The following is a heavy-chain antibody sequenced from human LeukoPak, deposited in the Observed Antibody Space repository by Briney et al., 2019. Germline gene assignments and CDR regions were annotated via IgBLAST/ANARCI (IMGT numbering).Heavy chain of an antibody. V-gene: IGHV1-2*02. J-gene: IGHJ4*02. D-gene: IGHD5-12*01. CDR3: ARVLGGFSYFEY. CDR2: INPNSGGT. CDR1: GYTFTVYY. Sequence: ASVEVSCKASGYTFTVYYMHWVRQAPGQGLEWMGWINPNSGGTNYAQKFQGRVTMTRDTSISSAYMELSRLRSDDTALYYCARVLGGFSYFEYWGQGTLVTVSS.